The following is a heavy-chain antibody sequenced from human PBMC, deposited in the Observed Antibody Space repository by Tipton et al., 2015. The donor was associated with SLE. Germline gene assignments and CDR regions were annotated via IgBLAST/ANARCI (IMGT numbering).Heavy chain of an antibody. CDR3: ARGVLWFGFSRRAFDI. CDR1: GGSISSHY. J-gene: IGHJ3*02. CDR2: INHSGST. V-gene: IGHV4-34*01. Sequence: TLSLTCTVSGGSISSHYWNWIRQPPGKGLEWIGEINHSGSTNYNPSLKSRVTISVDTSKNQFSLKLSSVTAADTAVYYCARGVLWFGFSRRAFDIWGQGTMVTVSS. D-gene: IGHD3-10*01.